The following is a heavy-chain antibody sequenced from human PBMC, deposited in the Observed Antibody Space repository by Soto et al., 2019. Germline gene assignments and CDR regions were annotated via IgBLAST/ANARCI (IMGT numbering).Heavy chain of an antibody. D-gene: IGHD2-21*02. V-gene: IGHV1-2*02. Sequence: ASVKVSCKASGYTFTGYYMHWVRQAPGQGLEWMGWINPNSGGTNYAQKFQGRVTMTRDTSISTAYMELSRLRSDDTAVYYCARSHLSGGDCYLFKCNSPRNGMDVWGQGTTVTVSS. CDR2: INPNSGGT. J-gene: IGHJ6*02. CDR1: GYTFTGYY. CDR3: ARSHLSGGDCYLFKCNSPRNGMDV.